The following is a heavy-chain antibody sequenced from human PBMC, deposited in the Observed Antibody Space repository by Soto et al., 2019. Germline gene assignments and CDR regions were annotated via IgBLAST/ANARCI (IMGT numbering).Heavy chain of an antibody. CDR3: SRHGDDSTGYYYPCDY. D-gene: IGHD3-22*01. CDR2: IYYSGST. Sequence: QLQLQESGPGLVKPSETLSLTCTVSDGSISSSSYFWAWIRQPPGKGLEWIATIYYSGSTYSNPSLKRRLTMSVDTSKYQFSLNLSSVTAADTAVYYCSRHGDDSTGYYYPCDYWGQGTLVTVSS. CDR1: DGSISSSSYF. V-gene: IGHV4-39*01. J-gene: IGHJ4*02.